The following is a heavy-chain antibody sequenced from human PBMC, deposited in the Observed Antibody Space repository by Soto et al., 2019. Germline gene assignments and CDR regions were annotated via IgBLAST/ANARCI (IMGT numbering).Heavy chain of an antibody. CDR1: GGSISSRSYQ. Sequence: PSETLSLTCIVSGGSISSRSYQWGWIRQPPGKGLEWIGNIYYSGNTKYNPSLKSRVTMSVDTSKNEFSLELRSVTAADTAVYHCARLNVSYNRVDWFDPWGQGTLVTVSS. CDR3: ARLNVSYNRVDWFDP. CDR2: IYYSGNT. V-gene: IGHV4-39*01. D-gene: IGHD5-18*01. J-gene: IGHJ5*02.